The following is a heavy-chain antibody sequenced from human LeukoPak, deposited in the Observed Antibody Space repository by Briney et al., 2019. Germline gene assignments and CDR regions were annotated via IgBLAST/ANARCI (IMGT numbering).Heavy chain of an antibody. V-gene: IGHV3-53*01. CDR2: IYSGGTT. D-gene: IGHD4-23*01. Sequence: QPGGSLRLSCAVSGITVSDNYMGWVRPAPGKGLEWVSLIYSGGTTYYADSVKGRFTISRDNSKNTLYLQMNSLRAEDTAVYYCARRAGGYSHPYDYWGQGILVTVSS. CDR1: GITVSDNY. CDR3: ARRAGGYSHPYDY. J-gene: IGHJ4*02.